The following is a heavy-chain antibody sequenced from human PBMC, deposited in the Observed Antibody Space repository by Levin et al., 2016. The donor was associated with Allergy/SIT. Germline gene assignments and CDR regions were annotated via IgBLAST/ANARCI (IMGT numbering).Heavy chain of an antibody. Sequence: GGSLRLSCAASGFTFSDYGMHWVRQTAGKGLEWVAGIWYDGSNTNYEDSVKGRFTISRDNFKKTLYLQMNSLRAEDTAVYYCAREYSSHWYGMDVWGQGTTVTVSS. J-gene: IGHJ6*02. D-gene: IGHD6-19*01. V-gene: IGHV3-33*01. CDR3: AREYSSHWYGMDV. CDR1: GFTFSDYG. CDR2: IWYDGSNT.